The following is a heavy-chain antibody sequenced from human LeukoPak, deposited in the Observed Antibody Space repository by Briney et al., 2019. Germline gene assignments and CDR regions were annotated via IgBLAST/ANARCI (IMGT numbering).Heavy chain of an antibody. CDR3: ARDWAAAAGHVGY. D-gene: IGHD6-13*01. Sequence: SETLSLTCTVSGGSISSSYWSWIRQPPGKGLEWIGYISYIGSPDYSPSLKSRVTISADTSKNQLSLILSSVTAADTAVYYCARDWAAAAGHVGYWGQGTLVTVSS. V-gene: IGHV4-59*01. J-gene: IGHJ4*02. CDR1: GGSISSSY. CDR2: ISYIGSP.